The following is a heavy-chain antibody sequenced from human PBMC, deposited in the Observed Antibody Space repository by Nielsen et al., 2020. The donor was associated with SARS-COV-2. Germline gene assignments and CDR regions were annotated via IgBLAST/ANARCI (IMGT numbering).Heavy chain of an antibody. CDR2: IDPSDSYT. J-gene: IGHJ5*02. Sequence: GESLKISCKGSGYSFTSYWISWVRQMPGKGLEWMGRIDPSDSYTNYSPSFQGHVTISADKSINTAYLQWGSLKAADTAMYYCARRPRLGRCTNGICSGSNWFDPWGQGTLVTVSS. V-gene: IGHV5-10-1*01. D-gene: IGHD2-8*01. CDR3: ARRPRLGRCTNGICSGSNWFDP. CDR1: GYSFTSYW.